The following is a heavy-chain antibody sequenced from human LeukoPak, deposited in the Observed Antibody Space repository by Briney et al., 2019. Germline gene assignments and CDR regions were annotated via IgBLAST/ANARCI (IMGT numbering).Heavy chain of an antibody. V-gene: IGHV4-59*01. CDR2: IYYSGST. CDR3: ASYYGDYENYYFDY. J-gene: IGHJ4*02. D-gene: IGHD4-17*01. CDR1: GGSISSYY. Sequence: SETLSLTCTVSGGSISSYYWSWIRRPPGKGLEWIGYIYYSGSTNYSPSLKSRVTISVDTSKNQFSLKLSSVTAADTAVYYCASYYGDYENYYFDYWGQGTLVTVSS.